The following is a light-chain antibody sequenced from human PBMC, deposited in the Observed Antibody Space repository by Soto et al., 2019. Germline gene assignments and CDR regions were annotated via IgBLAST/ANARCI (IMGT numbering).Light chain of an antibody. CDR3: PQYDSSPST. CDR2: GAS. J-gene: IGKJ1*01. Sequence: EIVLTQSPGTLSLSPGERAALSCRASQSLNSNYLAWYQQKPGQAPRLLIYGASNRATGIPDRFSGSGSGTYFTLTISRLAPEDFAVYYGPQYDSSPSTFGQGTKVESK. V-gene: IGKV3-20*01. CDR1: QSLNSNY.